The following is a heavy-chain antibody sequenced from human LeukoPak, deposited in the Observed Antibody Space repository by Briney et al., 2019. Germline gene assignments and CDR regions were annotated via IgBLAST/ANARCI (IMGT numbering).Heavy chain of an antibody. CDR2: MNPNSGNT. Sequence: GASVKVSCKASGYTFTSYDINWVRQATGQGLEWMGWMNPNSGNTGYAQKFQGRVTMTRNTSISTAYMELSSLRSEDTAVYYCARGYSGSWLSAGREDAFDIWGQGTMVTVSS. J-gene: IGHJ3*02. V-gene: IGHV1-8*01. CDR1: GYTFTSYD. CDR3: ARGYSGSWLSAGREDAFDI. D-gene: IGHD6-13*01.